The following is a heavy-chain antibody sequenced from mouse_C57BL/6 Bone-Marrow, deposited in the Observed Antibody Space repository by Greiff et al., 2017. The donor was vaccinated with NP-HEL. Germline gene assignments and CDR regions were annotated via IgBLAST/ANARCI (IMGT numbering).Heavy chain of an antibody. V-gene: IGHV1-19*01. CDR3: ALYYYGSSYWYFDV. CDR2: INPYNGGT. J-gene: IGHJ1*03. D-gene: IGHD1-1*01. Sequence: DVQLQESGPVLVKPGASVKMSCKASGYTFTDYYMNWVKQSHGKSLEWIGVINPYNGGTSYNQKFKGKATLTVDKSSSTAYMELNSLTSEDSAVYYCALYYYGSSYWYFDVWGTGTTVTVSS. CDR1: GYTFTDYY.